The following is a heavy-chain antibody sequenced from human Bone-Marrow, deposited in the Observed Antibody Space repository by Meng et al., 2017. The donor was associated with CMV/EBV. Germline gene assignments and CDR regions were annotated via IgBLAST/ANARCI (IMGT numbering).Heavy chain of an antibody. J-gene: IGHJ4*02. D-gene: IGHD3-16*01. CDR2: IYYSGST. CDR1: GGSISSSSYY. V-gene: IGHV4-39*01. Sequence: SGGSISSSSYYWGWIRQPPGKGLEWIGSIYYSGSTYYNPSLKSRVTISVDTSKNQFSLKLSSVTAADTAVYYCATRDRFWVWGSRGDYWGQGTLVTVSS. CDR3: ATRDRFWVWGSRGDY.